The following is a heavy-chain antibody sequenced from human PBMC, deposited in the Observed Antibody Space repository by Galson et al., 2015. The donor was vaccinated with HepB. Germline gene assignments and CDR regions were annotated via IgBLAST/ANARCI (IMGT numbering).Heavy chain of an antibody. CDR3: ANFAPWEYCSSTNCYISY. CDR1: GFTFSSYA. D-gene: IGHD2-2*02. V-gene: IGHV3-23*01. J-gene: IGHJ4*02. CDR2: ISGSGGST. Sequence: SLRLSCAASGFTFSSYAMSWVRQAPGKGLGWVSAISGSGGSTYYADSVKGRFTISRDNSKNTLYLKMNSLRAEDTAVYYCANFAPWEYCSSTNCYISYWGQGTLVTVSS.